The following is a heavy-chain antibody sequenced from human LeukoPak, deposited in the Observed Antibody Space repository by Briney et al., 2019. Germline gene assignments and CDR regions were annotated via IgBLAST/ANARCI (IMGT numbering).Heavy chain of an antibody. CDR3: ATGGMIVVALDAFDI. CDR2: IIPIFGTA. J-gene: IGHJ3*02. D-gene: IGHD3-22*01. Sequence: ASVKVSCKASGGTFSSYAISWVRQAPGQGLEWMGGIIPIFGTANYAQKFQGRVTITADESTSTAYMELSSLRSEDTAVYYCATGGMIVVALDAFDIWGQGTMVTVSS. CDR1: GGTFSSYA. V-gene: IGHV1-69*01.